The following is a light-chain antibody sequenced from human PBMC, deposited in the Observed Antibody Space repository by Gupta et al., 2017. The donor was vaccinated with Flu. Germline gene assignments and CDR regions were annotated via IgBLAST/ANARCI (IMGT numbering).Light chain of an antibody. V-gene: IGLV2-14*03. CDR3: SAYITTTLDVA. Sequence: QSALTQPASVSGSPGQSFTISCTGISSDVGGYDDVSWYQQHPGKAPKLMIYDVTNRPSGVSNRFSGSKSGNTASLTISGLQAEDEADYYCSAYITTTLDVAFGGGTKLTVL. CDR1: SSDVGGYDD. CDR2: DVT. J-gene: IGLJ2*01.